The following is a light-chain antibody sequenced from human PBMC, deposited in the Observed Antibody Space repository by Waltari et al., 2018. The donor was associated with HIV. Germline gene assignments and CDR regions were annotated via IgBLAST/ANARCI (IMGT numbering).Light chain of an antibody. Sequence: QSVLTQPPSASGTPGQRVNISCSGGRSNNGSNPVNWYRQFPGEAPKLLIYTNIQRPSGVPDRFSGSKSGTSASLAISGLQSEDEADFYCAVWDDSLRSVLFGGGTRLTVL. V-gene: IGLV1-44*01. CDR3: AVWDDSLRSVL. CDR2: TNI. J-gene: IGLJ3*02. CDR1: RSNNGSNP.